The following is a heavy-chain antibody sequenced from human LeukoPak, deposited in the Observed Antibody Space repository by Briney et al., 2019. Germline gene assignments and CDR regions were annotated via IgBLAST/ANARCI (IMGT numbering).Heavy chain of an antibody. J-gene: IGHJ4*02. D-gene: IGHD3-22*01. V-gene: IGHV4-59*08. CDR1: GGSISSYC. CDR3: ARGGITMIVVVEVYFDY. CDR2: IYYSGST. Sequence: PSETLSLTCTVSGGSISSYCWSWIRQPPGKGLEWIGYIYYSGSTNYNPSLKSRVTISVDTSKNQFSLKLSSVTAADTAVYYCARGGITMIVVVEVYFDYWGQGTLVTVSS.